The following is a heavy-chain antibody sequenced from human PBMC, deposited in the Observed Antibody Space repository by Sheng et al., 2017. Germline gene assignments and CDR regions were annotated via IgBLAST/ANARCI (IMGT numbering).Heavy chain of an antibody. J-gene: IGHJ4*02. D-gene: IGHD6-13*01. V-gene: IGHV1-18*01. CDR1: GYTFTSYG. CDR3: ARDADHWSPSTREIGEGGIAAAGTSDY. CDR2: ISAYNGNT. Sequence: QVQLVQSGAEVKKPGASVKVSCKASGYTFTSYGISWVRQAPGQGLEWMGWISAYNGNTNYAQKLQGRVTMTTDTSTSTAYMELRSLRSDDTAVYYCARDADHWSPSTREIGEGGIAAAGTSDYWGQGTLVTVSS.